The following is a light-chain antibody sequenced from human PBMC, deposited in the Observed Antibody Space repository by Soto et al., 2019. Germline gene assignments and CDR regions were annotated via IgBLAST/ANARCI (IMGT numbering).Light chain of an antibody. CDR2: AAS. CDR3: QQDCNDPRT. J-gene: IGKJ1*01. V-gene: IGKV1-6*01. CDR1: QGVRND. Sequence: SQSPSSLSASTGDRATISCRASQGVRNDLGWYQQKPGKAPRLLIYAASSIDSGVPARFSGSGSGTDFTLTISSLQPEDFATYHCQQDCNDPRTFAQGTKVAIK.